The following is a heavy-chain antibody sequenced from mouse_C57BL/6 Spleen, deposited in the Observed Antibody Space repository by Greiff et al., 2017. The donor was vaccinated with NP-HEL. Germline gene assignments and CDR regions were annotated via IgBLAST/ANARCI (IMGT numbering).Heavy chain of an antibody. CDR2: IYPGSGST. V-gene: IGHV1-55*01. Sequence: QVQLQQPGAELVKPGASVKMSCKASGYTFTSYWITWVKQRPGQGLEWIGDIYPGSGSTNYNGKFKGKATLTADKSSSTAYMQLSSLTSEDSAVYFCARDSEGFAYWGQGTLVTVSA. CDR3: ARDSEGFAY. CDR1: GYTFTSYW. J-gene: IGHJ3*01.